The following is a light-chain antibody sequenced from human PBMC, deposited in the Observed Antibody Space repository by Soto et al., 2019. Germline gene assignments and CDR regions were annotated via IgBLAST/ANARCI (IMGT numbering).Light chain of an antibody. Sequence: EILLTHSPDPLSLSPGERATLSCRAAQSVGTRLAWYQHKTGQAPRLLISGASSRATGIPDRFTGSGSETSFTLTISRLEPEDFALYYCQHYQSGHPITVGQGTRLEIK. CDR1: QSVGTR. J-gene: IGKJ5*01. CDR3: QHYQSGHPIT. V-gene: IGKV3-20*01. CDR2: GAS.